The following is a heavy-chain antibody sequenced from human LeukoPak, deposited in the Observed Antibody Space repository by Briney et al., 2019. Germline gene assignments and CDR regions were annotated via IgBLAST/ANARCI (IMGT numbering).Heavy chain of an antibody. V-gene: IGHV3-7*03. Sequence: PGLSLRLSCAASGFTSSTYWMTWVRQAPGKGLEWVANIQHDGSERNYMESVKDRFTIARDNAKKSLYLQMNNLRAEDTAVYYCAAGSGWSSDYWGQGTLVTVSS. CDR1: GFTSSTYW. J-gene: IGHJ4*02. D-gene: IGHD6-19*01. CDR2: IQHDGSER. CDR3: AAGSGWSSDY.